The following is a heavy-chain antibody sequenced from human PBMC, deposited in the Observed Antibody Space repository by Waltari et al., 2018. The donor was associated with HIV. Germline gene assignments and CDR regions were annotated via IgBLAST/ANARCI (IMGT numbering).Heavy chain of an antibody. CDR3: ARDSGVGYGGLYYFDY. J-gene: IGHJ4*02. CDR1: GGSFSGYY. D-gene: IGHD4-17*01. Sequence: QVQLQQWGAGLLKPSETLSLTCAVYGGSFSGYYWSWIRQPPGKGLGWIGEINHSGSTNYNPSLKSRVTISVDTSKNQFSLKRSSVTAADTAVYYCARDSGVGYGGLYYFDYWGQGTLVTVSS. CDR2: INHSGST. V-gene: IGHV4-34*01.